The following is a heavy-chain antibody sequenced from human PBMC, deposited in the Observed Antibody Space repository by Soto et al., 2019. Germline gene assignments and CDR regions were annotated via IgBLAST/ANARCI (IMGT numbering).Heavy chain of an antibody. CDR1: GYTFTSYA. CDR2: INAGNGNT. CDR3: ASGNRYNWNYFSAFDY. Sequence: EASVKVSCKASGYTFTSYAMHWVRQAPGQRLEWMGWINAGNGNTKYSQKFQGRVTITRDTSASTAYMELSSLRSEDTAVYYCASGNRYNWNYFSAFDYWGQGTLVTVSS. J-gene: IGHJ4*02. V-gene: IGHV1-3*01. D-gene: IGHD1-7*01.